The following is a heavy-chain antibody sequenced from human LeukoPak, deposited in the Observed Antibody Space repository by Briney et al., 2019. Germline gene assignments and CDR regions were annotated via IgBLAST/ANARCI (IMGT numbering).Heavy chain of an antibody. CDR3: ASLLGYCSGNRCPSSANYYYYLDV. CDR1: GDSISSSTYY. V-gene: IGHV4-61*05. D-gene: IGHD2-15*01. CDR2: IYYSGST. J-gene: IGHJ6*03. Sequence: SETLSLTCSVSGDSISSSTYYWSWIRQPPGKGLEWIGYIYYSGSTYYNPSLKSRVTISVDTSKNQFSLKLSSVTAADTAVYYCASLLGYCSGNRCPSSANYYYYLDVWGKGTTVTVSS.